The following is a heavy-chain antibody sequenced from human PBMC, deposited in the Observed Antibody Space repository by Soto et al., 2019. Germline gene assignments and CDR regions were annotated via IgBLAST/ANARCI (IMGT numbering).Heavy chain of an antibody. CDR1: GYTFTSYG. J-gene: IGHJ3*02. CDR3: ATNQYYYDSSGYYQDAFDI. D-gene: IGHD3-22*01. Sequence: QVQLVQSGAEVKKPGASVKVSCKASGYTFTSYGISWVRQAPGQGLEWMGWISAYNGNTNYAQKLQGRVTMTTDTSTSTAYMELMSLRSDDTAVYYCATNQYYYDSSGYYQDAFDIWGQGTMVTVSS. V-gene: IGHV1-18*01. CDR2: ISAYNGNT.